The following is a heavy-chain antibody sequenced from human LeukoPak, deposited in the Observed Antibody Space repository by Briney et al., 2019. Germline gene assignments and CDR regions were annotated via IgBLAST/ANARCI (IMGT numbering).Heavy chain of an antibody. CDR3: ARDRDYYGPGSSYFDY. D-gene: IGHD3-10*01. CDR2: IYYSGNT. CDR1: GGSISSYY. J-gene: IGHJ4*02. V-gene: IGHV4-59*01. Sequence: SETLSLTCTVSGGSISSYYWSWIRQPPGKGLEWIGYIYYSGNTNYNPSLRSRVTISVDTSKNQFSLKLSSVTAADTAVYYCARDRDYYGPGSSYFDYWGQGTLVTVSS.